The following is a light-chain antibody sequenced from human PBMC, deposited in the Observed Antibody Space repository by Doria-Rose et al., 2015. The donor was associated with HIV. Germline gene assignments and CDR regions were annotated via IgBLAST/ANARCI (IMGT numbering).Light chain of an antibody. CDR1: QSITRW. CDR2: KAS. CDR3: QQYNSYSPWT. J-gene: IGKJ2*02. V-gene: IGKV1-5*03. Sequence: DIQVTQSPSTLSASVGDSVTITCRASQSITRWLAWYQQKPGKAPKLLIYKASLLESAFPSRFSGSGSGTEFTLTISSLQPDDFATYYCQQYNSYSPWTFGPGTKLEIK.